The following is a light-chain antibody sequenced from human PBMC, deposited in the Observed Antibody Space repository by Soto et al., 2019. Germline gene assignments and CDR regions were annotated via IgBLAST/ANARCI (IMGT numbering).Light chain of an antibody. CDR2: XAS. V-gene: IGKV1-5*03. J-gene: IGKJ5*01. CDR1: QTVXSW. CDR3: QQYNSYWT. Sequence: IQLTQSPSTLSASVRDSVTITCRASQTVXSWFGWFQKRPGRAPKIWIDXASSLKNVVPLRFSGSGCGTEFTITISSLQPDDVATYCCQQYNSYWTFGQGTRLEI.